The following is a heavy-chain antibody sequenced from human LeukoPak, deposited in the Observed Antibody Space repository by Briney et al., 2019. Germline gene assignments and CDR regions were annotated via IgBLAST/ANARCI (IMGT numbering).Heavy chain of an antibody. D-gene: IGHD3-10*01. CDR1: GFTFSSYG. V-gene: IGHV3-21*05. J-gene: IGHJ4*02. CDR3: ARVGFGDSLPGY. Sequence: GGSLRLSCAASGFTFSSYGMHWVRQAPGKGLEWVSYISGSRVYTNYADSVKGRFTISRDNAKNSLYLQMNSLRAEDTAVYYCARVGFGDSLPGYWGQGTLVTVSS. CDR2: ISGSRVYT.